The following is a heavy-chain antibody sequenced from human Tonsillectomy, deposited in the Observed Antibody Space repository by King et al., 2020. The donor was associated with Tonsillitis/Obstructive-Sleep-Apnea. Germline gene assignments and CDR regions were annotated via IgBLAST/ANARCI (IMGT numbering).Heavy chain of an antibody. CDR3: AIRPITRIAGIDY. CDR1: GFTFSRHG. J-gene: IGHJ4*02. CDR2: ISYDGNNK. Sequence: QLVQSGGGVVQPGRSLRLSCAASGFTFSRHGMHWVRQAPGKGLEWVAVISYDGNNKYYADSVKGRFNISRDNSKNTLYLQMNSLRAEDTAVYYCAIRPITRIAGIDYRGQGTLVTVSS. V-gene: IGHV3-30*03. D-gene: IGHD1-20*01.